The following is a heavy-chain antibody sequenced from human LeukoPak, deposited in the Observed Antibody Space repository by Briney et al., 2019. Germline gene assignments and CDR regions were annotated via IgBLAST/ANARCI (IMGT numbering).Heavy chain of an antibody. Sequence: SETLSLTCSVSGASISSRASYWGWLRQPPGKGLQWIGNIFYSGSTHFDPSLKSRVTISIDTSKNQFSLKLRSVTAADTAVYYCARLGHTNTGGLEGFDFWGQGTLVTVSS. J-gene: IGHJ4*02. D-gene: IGHD1-1*01. CDR2: IFYSGST. CDR3: ARLGHTNTGGLEGFDF. CDR1: GASISSRASY. V-gene: IGHV4-39*01.